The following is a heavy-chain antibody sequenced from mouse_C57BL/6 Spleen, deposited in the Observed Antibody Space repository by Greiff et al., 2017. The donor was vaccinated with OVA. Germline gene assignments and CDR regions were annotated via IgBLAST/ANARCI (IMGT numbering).Heavy chain of an antibody. D-gene: IGHD1-1*01. V-gene: IGHV1-61*01. CDR2: IYPSDSET. CDR3: ARLGQIYYYGSRVDFDV. J-gene: IGHJ1*03. CDR1: GYTFTSYW. Sequence: VQLQQPGAELVRPGSSVKLSCKASGYTFTSYWMDWVKQRPGQGLEWIGNIYPSDSETHYNQKFKDKATLTVDKSSSTAYMQLSSLTSEDSAVYYCARLGQIYYYGSRVDFDVWGTGTTVTVSS.